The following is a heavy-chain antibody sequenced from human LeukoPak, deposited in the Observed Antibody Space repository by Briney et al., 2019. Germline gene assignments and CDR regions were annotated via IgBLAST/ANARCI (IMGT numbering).Heavy chain of an antibody. CDR3: ARGDGYNYGDAFDI. Sequence: GASVKVSCKASGGTFSSYAISWVRQAPGQGLEWMGGIIPIFGTANYAQKFQGRVTITADESTSTAYMELSSLRSEDTAVYYCARGDGYNYGDAFDIWGQGTMVTVSS. V-gene: IGHV1-69*13. CDR1: GGTFSSYA. D-gene: IGHD5-24*01. J-gene: IGHJ3*02. CDR2: IIPIFGTA.